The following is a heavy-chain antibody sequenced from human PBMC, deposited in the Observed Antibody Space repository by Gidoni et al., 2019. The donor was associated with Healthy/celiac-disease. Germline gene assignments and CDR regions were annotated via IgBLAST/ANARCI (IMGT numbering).Heavy chain of an antibody. D-gene: IGHD2-15*01. Sequence: EVQLVQSGAEVKKPGESLKIYCKGSGYSLTSYWIGWVGQLPGQGLEWMGVIYPGDSDTRYSPSFQGQVTISADKSISTAYLQWSSLKASDTAMYYCARGVRDLVVAASWYFDLWGRGTLVTVSS. J-gene: IGHJ2*01. V-gene: IGHV5-51*01. CDR3: ARGVRDLVVAASWYFDL. CDR2: IYPGDSDT. CDR1: GYSLTSYW.